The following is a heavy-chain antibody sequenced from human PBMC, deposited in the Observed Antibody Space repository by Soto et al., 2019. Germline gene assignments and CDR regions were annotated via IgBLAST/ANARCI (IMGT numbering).Heavy chain of an antibody. CDR1: GFTFSDYS. CDR2: ISSSSSTI. CDR3: AGDAGSWGH. Sequence: EVQLVESGGGLVQPGGSLRLSCAASGFTFSDYSMDWVRQAPGKGLEWVSYISSSSSTIYYADSVKGRFTISRDNAKNSLYLQMNSLRGEDTGGYFLAGDAGSWGHRGQGTLVTVSS. D-gene: IGHD3-10*01. V-gene: IGHV3-48*01. J-gene: IGHJ4*02.